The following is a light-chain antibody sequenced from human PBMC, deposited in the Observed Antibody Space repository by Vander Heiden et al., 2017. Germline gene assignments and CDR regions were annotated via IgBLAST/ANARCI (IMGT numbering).Light chain of an antibody. V-gene: IGLV2-14*01. J-gene: IGLJ2*01. CDR3: SSYTSSSTFV. CDR2: DVS. Sequence: QSALTQPASVSGSPGQSITISCTGTSSDVGGYNYVSWDQQHPGKATKLMFYDVSNRPSGVSNRFSGSKAGNTASLTISGLQAEDEADYYCSSYTSSSTFVFGGGTKLTVL. CDR1: SSDVGGYNY.